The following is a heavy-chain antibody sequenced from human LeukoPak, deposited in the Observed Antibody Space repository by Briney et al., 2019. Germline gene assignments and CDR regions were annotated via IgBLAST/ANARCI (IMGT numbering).Heavy chain of an antibody. CDR2: IKQDGSEK. V-gene: IGHV3-7*03. CDR1: GFTFSSYW. D-gene: IGHD3-10*01. Sequence: GGSLRLSCAASGFTFSSYWMSWVRQAPGKGLEWVANIKQDGSEKYYVDSVKGPFTISRDNAKNSLYLQMNSLRAEDTAVYYCAREGSYYYGSGSYSNYYYYGMDVWGKGTTVTVSS. J-gene: IGHJ6*04. CDR3: AREGSYYYGSGSYSNYYYYGMDV.